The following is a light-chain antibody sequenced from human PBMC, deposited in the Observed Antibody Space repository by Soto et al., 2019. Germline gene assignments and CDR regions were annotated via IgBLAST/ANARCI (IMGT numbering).Light chain of an antibody. J-gene: IGKJ3*01. CDR2: DAT. Sequence: DIQMTQSPSSLSASVGDSVTITCQASQDINNYLYWYQQKPGQAPKLLIYDATYLKTGVPSRFRGRGSGTDFTLTISSLQPEDVATYYCQLDDGGITFGPGTKVDLK. CDR1: QDINNY. V-gene: IGKV1-33*01. CDR3: QLDDGGIT.